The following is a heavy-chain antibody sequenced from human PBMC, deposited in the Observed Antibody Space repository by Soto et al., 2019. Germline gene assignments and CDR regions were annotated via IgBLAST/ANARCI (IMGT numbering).Heavy chain of an antibody. Sequence: QLQLQESGPGLVKPSETLSLTCTVSGGSISSSSYYWGWIRQPPGKGLEWIGSIYYSGSTYYNPSLKSRVTISVDTSKNQFSLKLRSVTAADTAVYYCARQRARGPIDYWGQGTLVTVSS. J-gene: IGHJ4*02. D-gene: IGHD3-10*01. V-gene: IGHV4-39*01. CDR3: ARQRARGPIDY. CDR2: IYYSGST. CDR1: GGSISSSSYY.